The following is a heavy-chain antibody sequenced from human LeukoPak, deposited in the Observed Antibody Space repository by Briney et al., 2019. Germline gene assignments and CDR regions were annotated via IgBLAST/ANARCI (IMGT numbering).Heavy chain of an antibody. Sequence: SPTLSLTFAISGDSVSINAAACNWIRQSPSKRLEWLGCIFYRSKWYYDSAVSVKSRITINPDTSKNQFSLQLNSVTPEDTAVYYCARENTLVRGTRNPFDYWGRGTLVTVSS. CDR2: IFYRSKWYY. D-gene: IGHD3-10*01. J-gene: IGHJ4*02. CDR1: GDSVSINAAA. CDR3: ARENTLVRGTRNPFDY. V-gene: IGHV6-1*01.